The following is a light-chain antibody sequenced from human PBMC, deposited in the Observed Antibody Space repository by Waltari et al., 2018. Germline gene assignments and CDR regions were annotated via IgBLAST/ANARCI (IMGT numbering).Light chain of an antibody. CDR3: CSFAGYGIYV. V-gene: IGLV2-23*02. CDR2: EIS. CDR1: NSNVDILHL. J-gene: IGLJ1*01. Sequence: QSALPQPASVSGSPGQSITISCTAVNSNVDILHLVSWYQHHPGRNPRLLIYEISQRPSGISNRFSGSKSGNTASLTISGLQPEDEADYFCCSFAGYGIYVFGSGTQVSVL.